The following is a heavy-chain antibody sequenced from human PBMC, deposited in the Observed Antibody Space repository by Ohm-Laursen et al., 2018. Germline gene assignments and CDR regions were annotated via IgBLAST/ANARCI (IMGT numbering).Heavy chain of an antibody. V-gene: IGHV4-59*01. CDR3: AKGGTTVWLDP. Sequence: GTLSLTCIVSGGPLRHYYWTWVRQPPGKGLEWIGFVYYNGDASYSPSLTGRVSFSVDLAKNQISLELRSVTAADTAVYYCAKGGTTVWLDPWGQGTPVIVSP. J-gene: IGHJ5*02. D-gene: IGHD1-7*01. CDR1: GGPLRHYY. CDR2: VYYNGDA.